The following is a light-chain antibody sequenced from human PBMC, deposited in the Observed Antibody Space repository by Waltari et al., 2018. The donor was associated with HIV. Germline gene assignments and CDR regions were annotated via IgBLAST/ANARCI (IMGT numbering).Light chain of an antibody. V-gene: IGLV2-23*02. J-gene: IGLJ1*01. Sequence: QSALTQPASVSGSLGQSITISCTGTSSDVGNYDLVSWYQQHPGKAPKSIIYEVKKRPPGASNRMSGSKSGNTASLTISGLQAEDEADYYCCSYSDRRIYVFGSGTRVSAL. CDR2: EVK. CDR1: SSDVGNYDL. CDR3: CSYSDRRIYV.